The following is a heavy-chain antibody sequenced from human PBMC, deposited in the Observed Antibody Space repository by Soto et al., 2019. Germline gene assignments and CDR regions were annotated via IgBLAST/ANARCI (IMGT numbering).Heavy chain of an antibody. CDR2: FKSQTDGGTT. J-gene: IGHJ4*02. V-gene: IGHV3-15*01. CDR3: TTDLRRDVLAGQFDY. Sequence: PGGSLRLSCAASGFTFYSARMSWVRQAPGKGLEWVGRFKSQTDGGTTEYAAPVKGRFTISRDDSKNRLYLQMNSLKTEDTAVYYCTTDLRRDVLAGQFDYWGQGALVTVSS. CDR1: GFTFYSAR. D-gene: IGHD3-3*01.